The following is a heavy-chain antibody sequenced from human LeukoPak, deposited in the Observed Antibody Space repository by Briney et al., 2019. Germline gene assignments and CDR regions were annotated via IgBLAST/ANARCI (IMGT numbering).Heavy chain of an antibody. CDR3: ARVVDIVATTPFDL. Sequence: GGSLRLSCAASGFTVSSNYMSWVRQAPGKGLEWVSVLYTGGTTYYADSVKGRFTISRDNSKNTVYLDMNSLRAEDTAVYYCARVVDIVATTPFDLWGQGTMVTVSS. V-gene: IGHV3-66*01. CDR1: GFTVSSNY. J-gene: IGHJ3*01. CDR2: LYTGGTT. D-gene: IGHD5-12*01.